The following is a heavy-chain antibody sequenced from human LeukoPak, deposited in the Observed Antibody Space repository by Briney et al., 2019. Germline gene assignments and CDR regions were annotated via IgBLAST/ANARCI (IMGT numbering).Heavy chain of an antibody. Sequence: GGSLRLSCAASGFSFSAYWMTWVRQAPGAGLEFVANVNPVGTATYYADPVKGRFTISRDNAKNLVYLQMNSLRAEDTAVYHCGRFGYVAGVDLWGQGTLVTVSS. J-gene: IGHJ4*02. CDR1: GFSFSAYW. CDR2: VNPVGTAT. V-gene: IGHV3-7*01. CDR3: GRFGYVAGVDL. D-gene: IGHD6-19*01.